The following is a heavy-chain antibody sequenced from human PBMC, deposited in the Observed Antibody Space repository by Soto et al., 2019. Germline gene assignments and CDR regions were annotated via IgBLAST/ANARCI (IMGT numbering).Heavy chain of an antibody. CDR1: GYTFTSYG. CDR3: ARTDSRPQDFDY. CDR2: ISAYNGNT. V-gene: IGHV1-18*01. D-gene: IGHD6-13*01. Sequence: QVQLVQSGAEVKKPGASVKVSCKASGYTFTSYGITWVRQAPGQGLEWMGWISAYNGNTNYAQKLQGRVTMTTYTSPSPAYMELRSLRSDDTAVYYCARTDSRPQDFDYWGQGTLVTVSS. J-gene: IGHJ4*02.